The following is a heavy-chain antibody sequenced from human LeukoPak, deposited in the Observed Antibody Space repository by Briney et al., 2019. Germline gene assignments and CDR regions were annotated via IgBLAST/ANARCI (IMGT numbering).Heavy chain of an antibody. D-gene: IGHD3-3*01. CDR2: ISGSGGST. J-gene: IGHJ4*02. Sequence: GGSLRLSCAASGFTFSSCAMSWVRQAPGKGLEWVSAISGSGGSTYYADSVKGRFTISRDNSKNTLYLQMNSLRAEDTAVYYCAKVSDYDFWSGYPGDYWGQGTLVTVSS. CDR3: AKVSDYDFWSGYPGDY. V-gene: IGHV3-23*01. CDR1: GFTFSSCA.